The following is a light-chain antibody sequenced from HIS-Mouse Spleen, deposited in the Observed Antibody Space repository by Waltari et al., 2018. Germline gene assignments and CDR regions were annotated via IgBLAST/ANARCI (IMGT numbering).Light chain of an antibody. CDR3: QQSYSTPNT. CDR1: QSISSY. V-gene: IGKV1-39*01. CDR2: AAS. J-gene: IGKJ2*01. Sequence: DIHMTQSPSSLSASVGDRVTITCRASQSISSYLNWYQQKPGKVPKLLIYAASSLQSGVPSRFSGSGSGTDFTLTISSLQPEDFATYYCQQSYSTPNTFGQGTKLEIK.